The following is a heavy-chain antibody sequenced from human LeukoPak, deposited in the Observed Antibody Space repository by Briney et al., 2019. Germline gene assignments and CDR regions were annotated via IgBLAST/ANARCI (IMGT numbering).Heavy chain of an antibody. D-gene: IGHD3-16*01. CDR1: GGSISSGSYY. CDR3: ARETLGIGHLGFDY. J-gene: IGHJ4*02. CDR2: IYTSGST. Sequence: SETLSLTCTVSGGSISSGSYYWSWIRQPAGKGLGWIGRIYTSGSTNYNPSLKSRVTISVDTSKNQFSLKLSSLTAADTAVYYCARETLGIGHLGFDYWGQGTLVTVSS. V-gene: IGHV4-61*02.